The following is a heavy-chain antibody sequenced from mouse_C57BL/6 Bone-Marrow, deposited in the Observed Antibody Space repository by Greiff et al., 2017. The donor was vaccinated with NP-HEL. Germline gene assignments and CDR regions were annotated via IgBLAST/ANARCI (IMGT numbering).Heavy chain of an antibody. D-gene: IGHD1-1*01. Sequence: VQLKESGPGLVKPSQSLSLTCSVTGYSITSGYYWNWIRQFPGNKLEWMGYISYDGSNNYNPSLKNRISITRDTSKNQFFLKLNTVTTEDTATYYCARDRGYGSNYWGQGTTLTVSS. CDR3: ARDRGYGSNY. CDR2: ISYDGSN. CDR1: GYSITSGYY. V-gene: IGHV3-6*01. J-gene: IGHJ2*01.